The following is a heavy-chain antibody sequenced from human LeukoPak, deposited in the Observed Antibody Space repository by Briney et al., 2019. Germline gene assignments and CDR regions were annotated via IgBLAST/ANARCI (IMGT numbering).Heavy chain of an antibody. D-gene: IGHD3-22*01. J-gene: IGHJ4*02. CDR2: ISGDGDST. CDR3: AKKGYYDGSGYYMYYFDH. Sequence: GSLRLSCAASGFAFSSYAMNWVRQVPGKGLEWVSVISGDGDSTYYADSVKGRFSISRNNSKNTLYLQMNSLRAEDTAVYYCAKKGYYDGSGYYMYYFDHWGQGTLVTVSS. CDR1: GFAFSSYA. V-gene: IGHV3-23*01.